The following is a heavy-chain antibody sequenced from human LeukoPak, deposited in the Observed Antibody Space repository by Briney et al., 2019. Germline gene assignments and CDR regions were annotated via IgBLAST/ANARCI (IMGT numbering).Heavy chain of an antibody. CDR3: AGTIGVVGPTTGIDY. J-gene: IGHJ4*02. CDR1: GFTVRNNH. CDR2: ISYDGGNK. D-gene: IGHD1-26*01. V-gene: IGHV3-30*19. Sequence: GGSLRLSCAASGFTVRNNHMSWVRQAPGKGLEWVAVISYDGGNKYYADSVKGRFTISRDNSKNTLYLQMNSLRPEDTALYYCAGTIGVVGPTTGIDYWGQGTLVTVSS.